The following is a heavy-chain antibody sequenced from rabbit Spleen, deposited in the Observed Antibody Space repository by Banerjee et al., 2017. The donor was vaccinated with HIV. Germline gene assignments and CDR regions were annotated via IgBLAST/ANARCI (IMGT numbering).Heavy chain of an antibody. Sequence: QEQLEESGGGLVKPGASLTLTCKASGFSFSSGYYMYWVRQAPGKGLEWIGCIGTGSGSTWYASWAKGRFTISKTSSITVTLQMTSLTAADTATYFCARDTSSSFSSYGMDLWGPGTLVTVS. J-gene: IGHJ6*01. V-gene: IGHV1S45*01. D-gene: IGHD1-1*01. CDR1: GFSFSSGYY. CDR2: IGTGSGST. CDR3: ARDTSSSFSSYGMDL.